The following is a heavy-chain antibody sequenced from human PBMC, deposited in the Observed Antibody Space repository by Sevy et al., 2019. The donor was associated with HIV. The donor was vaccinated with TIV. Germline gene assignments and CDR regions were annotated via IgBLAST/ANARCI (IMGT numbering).Heavy chain of an antibody. V-gene: IGHV3-48*02. Sequence: GGSLRLSCAASGFTFSSYSMNWVRQAPGKGLEWVSYISSSSSTIYYADSVKGRFTISRDNAKNSLYLQMNSLRDEDTAVYYCARAFHYDFWSGYYTGGGYFDYWGQGTLVTVSS. CDR1: GFTFSSYS. CDR2: ISSSSSTI. D-gene: IGHD3-3*01. CDR3: ARAFHYDFWSGYYTGGGYFDY. J-gene: IGHJ4*02.